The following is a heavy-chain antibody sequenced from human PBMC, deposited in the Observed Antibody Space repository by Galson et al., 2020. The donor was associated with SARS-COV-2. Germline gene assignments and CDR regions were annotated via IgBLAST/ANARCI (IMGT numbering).Heavy chain of an antibody. CDR1: GFIFRGYG. J-gene: IGHJ4*02. CDR3: AKGRDYGDN. Sequence: GGSLRLSCAASGFIFRGYGMHWVRQPPGKGLEYVAGISSDGLRTYYADSVKGRFTISRDNSKDMMILQMGSLRTEDMGVYYCAKGRDYGDNWGQGTKVTV. V-gene: IGHV3-64*02. CDR2: ISSDGLRT.